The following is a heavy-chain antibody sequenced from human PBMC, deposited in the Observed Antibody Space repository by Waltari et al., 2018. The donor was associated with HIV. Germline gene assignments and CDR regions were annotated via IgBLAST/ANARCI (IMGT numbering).Heavy chain of an antibody. CDR1: RCNFTNSP. D-gene: IGHD3-22*01. CDR2: IIGSGGST. V-gene: IGHV3-23*04. J-gene: IGHJ4*02. CDR3: AKDDSTGSSGYYPFHY. Sequence: EVQLVESGGGLVQPGGSLTLSCPDSRCNFTNSPMNWVRQAPGKGLVWVSAIIGSGGSTYYSDSVKGRFTISRDNSKNTLYLQMNSLRAEDTALYYCAKDDSTGSSGYYPFHYWGQGTLITVSS.